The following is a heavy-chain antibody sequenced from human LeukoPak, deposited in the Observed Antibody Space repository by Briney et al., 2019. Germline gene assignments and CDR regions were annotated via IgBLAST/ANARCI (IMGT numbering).Heavy chain of an antibody. J-gene: IGHJ4*02. Sequence: GGSLRLSCAASGFTFSSYWTSWVRQTPGKGLEWVANIKQDGSEKYYVDSVKGRFTISRDNAKNSLYLQMNSLRAEDAAVYYCARARALYSSGWYGLFDYWGQGTLVTVSS. CDR2: IKQDGSEK. V-gene: IGHV3-7*01. CDR3: ARARALYSSGWYGLFDY. D-gene: IGHD6-19*01. CDR1: GFTFSSYW.